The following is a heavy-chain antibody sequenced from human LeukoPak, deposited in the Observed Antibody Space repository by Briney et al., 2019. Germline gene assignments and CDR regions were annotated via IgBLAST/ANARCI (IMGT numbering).Heavy chain of an antibody. CDR3: APLGRDASNGILYK. CDR2: ISAGGSNK. D-gene: IGHD5-24*01. V-gene: IGHV3-NL1*01. J-gene: IGHJ4*02. Sequence: GESLRLSCAVSGFSFSSFGMHWVRQTPGKGLEFVSAISAGGSNKYYADSVKGRFTISRDNSKNTLFLQMNSLRAEDTAVYYCAPLGRDASNGILYKWGQGTLVTVSP. CDR1: GFSFSSFG.